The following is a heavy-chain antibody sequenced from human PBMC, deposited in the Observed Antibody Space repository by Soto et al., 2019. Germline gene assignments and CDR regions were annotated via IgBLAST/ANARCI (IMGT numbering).Heavy chain of an antibody. Sequence: QVQLVQSGAEVKKPGASVMLSCKASGYTFASYYIHWVRQAPGQGLEWMGIINPSGGSTTYAQKFQGRVTMTRDTSTSIVYMELRSLRSEDTAMYYCARVSYSGSSWFPFEYWGQGTLVTVSS. V-gene: IGHV1-46*01. D-gene: IGHD6-13*01. J-gene: IGHJ4*02. CDR1: GYTFASYY. CDR3: ARVSYSGSSWFPFEY. CDR2: INPSGGST.